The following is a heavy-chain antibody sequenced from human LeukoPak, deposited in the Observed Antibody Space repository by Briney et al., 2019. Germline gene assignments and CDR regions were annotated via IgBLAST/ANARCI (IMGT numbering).Heavy chain of an antibody. Sequence: PGGSLRLSCAASGFTFSSYGMHWVRQAPGKGLEWVSAISGSGGTTYYAESVKGRFTISRDDSKNTLYLQMNSLRAEDTAVYYYAKSGLNRFDYWGQGTLVTVSS. J-gene: IGHJ4*02. V-gene: IGHV3-23*01. D-gene: IGHD2-15*01. CDR2: ISGSGGTT. CDR1: GFTFSSYG. CDR3: AKSGLNRFDY.